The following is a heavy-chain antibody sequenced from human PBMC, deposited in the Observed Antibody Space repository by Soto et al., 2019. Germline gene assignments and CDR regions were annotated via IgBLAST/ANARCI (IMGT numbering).Heavy chain of an antibody. D-gene: IGHD2-2*01. CDR2: IYHSGST. J-gene: IGHJ5*02. Sequence: QVQLQESGPGLVKPSGTLSLTCAVSGGSISSSNLWSWVRQPPGKGLEWIGEIYHSGSTNYNPSLKSRVTMSADKSKNQFSLKLSSVTAADTAVYYYASSTSWNWIDPWGQGTLVTVSS. CDR1: GGSISSSNL. V-gene: IGHV4-4*02. CDR3: ASSTSWNWIDP.